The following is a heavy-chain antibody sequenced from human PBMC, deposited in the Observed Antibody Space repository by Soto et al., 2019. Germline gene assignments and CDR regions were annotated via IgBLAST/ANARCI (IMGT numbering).Heavy chain of an antibody. CDR3: ARDLNYYGSGNDAFDI. V-gene: IGHV4-31*03. CDR2: IYYSGST. D-gene: IGHD3-10*01. CDR1: GGSISSGGYY. Sequence: SETLSLTCTVSGGSISSGGYYWSWIRQHPGKGLEWIGYIYYSGSTYYNPSLKSRVTISVDTSKNQFSLKLSSVTAADTAVYYCARDLNYYGSGNDAFDIWGQGTMVTVSS. J-gene: IGHJ3*02.